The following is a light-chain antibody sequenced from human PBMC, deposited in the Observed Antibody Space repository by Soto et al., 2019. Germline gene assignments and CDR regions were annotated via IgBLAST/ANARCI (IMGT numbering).Light chain of an antibody. CDR3: HHRSTWPLT. J-gene: IGKJ4*01. V-gene: IGKV3-11*01. CDR1: QSVSRF. CDR2: GAS. Sequence: EIVLTQSPATLSLSPGEGAALSCRASQSVSRFLAWYQQKPGQAPRLLIYGASNRATGIPTRFSGSGSGPDFTLTISSLEAEHFALYSCHHRSTWPLTFGGRTKVEIK.